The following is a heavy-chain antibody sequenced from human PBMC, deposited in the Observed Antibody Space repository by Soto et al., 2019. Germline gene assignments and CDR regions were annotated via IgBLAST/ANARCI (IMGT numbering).Heavy chain of an antibody. J-gene: IGHJ6*02. V-gene: IGHV1-24*01. CDR2: FDPEDGET. CDR3: ATYSSSHYYYYGMDV. D-gene: IGHD6-6*01. Sequence: QVQLVQSGAEVKKPAASLKVSCKVSGYTLTELSMHWVRQAPGKGLEWMGGFDPEDGETIYAQKFQGRVTMTEDTSRVTACMAVSSLRSADTAVYYCATYSSSHYYYYGMDVWGQGATVAVAS. CDR1: GYTLTELS.